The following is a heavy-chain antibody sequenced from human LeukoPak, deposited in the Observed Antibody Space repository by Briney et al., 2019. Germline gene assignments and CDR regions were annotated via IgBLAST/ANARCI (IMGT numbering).Heavy chain of an antibody. CDR3: ARIRANYIPLRGDFDP. CDR1: GYTFTSYY. D-gene: IGHD3-10*01. Sequence: GASVKVSCKASGYTFTSYYMHWVRQAAGQGLEWMGWISAYNGNTNYAQKLQGRVTMTTDTSTSTAYMELRSLRSDDTAVYYCARIRANYIPLRGDFDPWGQGTLVTVSS. V-gene: IGHV1-18*04. CDR2: ISAYNGNT. J-gene: IGHJ5*02.